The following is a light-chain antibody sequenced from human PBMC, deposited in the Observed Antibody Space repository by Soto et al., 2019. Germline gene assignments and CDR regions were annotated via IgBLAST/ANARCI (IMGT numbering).Light chain of an antibody. V-gene: IGLV2-11*01. CDR2: DVS. CDR1: SSDVGGYNY. CDR3: CSYAGSYTLL. Sequence: QSALTQPRSVSGSPGQSVTISCTGNSSDVGGYNYVSWYQQHPGKAPKLMIYDVSKRPSGVPDRFSGSKSGNTASLTISGLQAEDDADYYCCSYAGSYTLLFGGGTKLTVL. J-gene: IGLJ2*01.